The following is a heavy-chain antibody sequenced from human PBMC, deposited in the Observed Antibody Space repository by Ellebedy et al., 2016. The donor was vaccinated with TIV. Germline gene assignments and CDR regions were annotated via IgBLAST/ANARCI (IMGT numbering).Heavy chain of an antibody. Sequence: GGSLRLXCKGSGYSFTSYWIGWVRQMPGKGLEWMGIIYPGDSDTRYSPSFQGQVTISADKSISTAYLQWSSLKASDTAMYYCAILPIGYDYGDQGYYYGMDVWGQGTTVTVSS. CDR3: AILPIGYDYGDQGYYYGMDV. V-gene: IGHV5-51*01. J-gene: IGHJ6*02. D-gene: IGHD4-17*01. CDR2: IYPGDSDT. CDR1: GYSFTSYW.